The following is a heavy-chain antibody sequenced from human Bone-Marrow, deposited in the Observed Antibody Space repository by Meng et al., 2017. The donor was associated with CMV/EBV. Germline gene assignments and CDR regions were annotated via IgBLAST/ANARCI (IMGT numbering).Heavy chain of an antibody. V-gene: IGHV3-30-3*01. D-gene: IGHD2-2*01. CDR3: ARGQISYHLVYYFDH. CDR2: ISYDGSSK. CDR1: GFTFSSYT. Sequence: LSLTCAASGFTFSSYTMHWVRQAPGKGLEWVAVISYDGSSKFYAGSVKGRSTISRDNSKNTLYLQVNSLRAEDTAVYYCARGQISYHLVYYFDHWGHGTLVTVSS. J-gene: IGHJ4*01.